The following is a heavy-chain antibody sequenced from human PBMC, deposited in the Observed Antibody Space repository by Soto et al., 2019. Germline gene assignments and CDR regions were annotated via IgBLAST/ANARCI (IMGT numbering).Heavy chain of an antibody. J-gene: IGHJ5*02. D-gene: IGHD4-17*01. V-gene: IGHV4-31*03. CDR2: IYYSGST. CDR1: GGSISNGGYY. CDR3: ARVYTHDYDWFDP. Sequence: PSETLSLTCTVSGGSISNGGYYWSWIRQHPGKGLEWIGYIYYSGSTYYNPSLKSRVTISVDTSKNQFSLKLSSVTAADTAVYYCARVYTHDYDWFDPWGQGTLVTVSS.